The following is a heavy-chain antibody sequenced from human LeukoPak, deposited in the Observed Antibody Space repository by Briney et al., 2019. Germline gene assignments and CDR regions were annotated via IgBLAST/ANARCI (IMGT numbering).Heavy chain of an antibody. CDR1: GYTFTSYA. D-gene: IGHD3-16*01. J-gene: IGHJ3*02. Sequence: ASVKVSCKASGYTFTSYAMHWVRQAPGQRLEWMGWINAGNGNTKYSQKFQGRVTITRDTSASTAYMELSSLRSEDTAVYYCARSPPNGPEITFGGVISGAFDIWGQGTMVTVSS. V-gene: IGHV1-3*01. CDR3: ARSPPNGPEITFGGVISGAFDI. CDR2: INAGNGNT.